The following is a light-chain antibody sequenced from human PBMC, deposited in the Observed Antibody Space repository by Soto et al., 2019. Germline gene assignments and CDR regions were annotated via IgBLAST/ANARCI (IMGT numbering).Light chain of an antibody. Sequence: EIVLTQSPGTLSLSPGDGATLSCWASQTISSNYLAWYQRKPGQGPRLLIYDASSRATDIPDRFSGGGSGTDFTLTITRLEPEDFAVYYCHQYGSSPFTFGPGTKVDLK. V-gene: IGKV3-20*01. CDR2: DAS. J-gene: IGKJ3*01. CDR3: HQYGSSPFT. CDR1: QTISSNY.